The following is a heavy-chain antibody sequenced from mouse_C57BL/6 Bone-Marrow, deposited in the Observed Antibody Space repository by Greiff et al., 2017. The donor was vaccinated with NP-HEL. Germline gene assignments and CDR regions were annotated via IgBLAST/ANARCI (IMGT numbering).Heavy chain of an antibody. J-gene: IGHJ4*01. Sequence: VQLQESGPGLVAPSQSLSITCTVSGFSLTSYGVDWVRQSPGKGLEWLGVIWGVGSTNYNSALKSRLSISKDNSKSQVFLKMNSLQTDDTAMYYCASLYYGNYGDYAMDYWGQGTSVTVSS. D-gene: IGHD2-1*01. CDR1: GFSLTSYG. V-gene: IGHV2-6*01. CDR3: ASLYYGNYGDYAMDY. CDR2: IWGVGST.